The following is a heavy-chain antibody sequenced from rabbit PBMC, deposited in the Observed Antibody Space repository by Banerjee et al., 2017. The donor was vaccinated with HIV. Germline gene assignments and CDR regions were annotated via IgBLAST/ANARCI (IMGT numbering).Heavy chain of an antibody. Sequence: QEQLVESGGGLVKPEGSLKLSCIASGFSFSNKAVMCWVRQAPGKGLEWIACINAVTGKAVYASWAKGRFTFSKTSSTTVTLQMTSLTVADTATYFCARDTGTSFSSYGMDLWGPGHPRHRL. V-gene: IGHV1S45*01. J-gene: IGHJ6*01. CDR3: ARDTGTSFSSYGMDL. D-gene: IGHD7-1*01. CDR1: GFSFSNKAV. CDR2: INAVTGKA.